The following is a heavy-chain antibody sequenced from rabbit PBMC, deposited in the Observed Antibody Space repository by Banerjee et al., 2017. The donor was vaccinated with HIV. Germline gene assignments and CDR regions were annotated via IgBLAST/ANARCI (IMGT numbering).Heavy chain of an antibody. CDR2: INTSSGNT. Sequence: QSLEESGGDLVKPGASLTLTCKASGFDFSSYYMSWVRQAPGKGLEWIACINTSSGNTVYASWAKGRFTISKTSSTTVTLQMTSLTAADTATYFCARDLAGVIGWNFGLWGPGTLVTVS. CDR1: GFDFSSYY. J-gene: IGHJ4*01. D-gene: IGHD4-1*01. V-gene: IGHV1S40*01. CDR3: ARDLAGVIGWNFGL.